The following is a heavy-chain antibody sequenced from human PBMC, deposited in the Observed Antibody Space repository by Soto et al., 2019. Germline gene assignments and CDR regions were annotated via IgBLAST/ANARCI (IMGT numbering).Heavy chain of an antibody. CDR3: AKSPRFLEWLGSYYGMDV. CDR2: ISYDGSNK. D-gene: IGHD3-3*01. CDR1: GFTFSSYG. Sequence: GGSLRLSCAASGFTFSSYGMHWVRQAPGKGLEWVAVISYDGSNKYYADSVKGRFTISRDNSKNTLYLQMSSLRAEDTAVYYCAKSPRFLEWLGSYYGMDVWGQGTTVTVSS. J-gene: IGHJ6*02. V-gene: IGHV3-30*18.